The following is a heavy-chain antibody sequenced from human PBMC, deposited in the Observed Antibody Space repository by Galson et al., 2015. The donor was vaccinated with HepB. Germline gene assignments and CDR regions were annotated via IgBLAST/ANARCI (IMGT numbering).Heavy chain of an antibody. V-gene: IGHV3-23*01. CDR3: AQARHNTGWPD. D-gene: IGHD6-19*01. J-gene: IGHJ4*02. Sequence: SLRLSCAVSGFTFSSSPMNWVRQAPGTGLEWVSTIRSDTDDTYYADSVRGRFTISTDTSKTSLYLQMNSLRAEDTAIYYCAQARHNTGWPDSGQGTLVTVSS. CDR1: GFTFSSSP. CDR2: IRSDTDDT.